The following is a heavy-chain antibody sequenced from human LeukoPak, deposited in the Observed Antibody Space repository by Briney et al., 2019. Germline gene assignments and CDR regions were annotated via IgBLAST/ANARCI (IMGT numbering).Heavy chain of an antibody. J-gene: IGHJ4*02. CDR1: GGSISSYY. CDR3: ARNNWNDVRYFDY. CDR2: IYYSGST. D-gene: IGHD1-1*01. V-gene: IGHV4-59*01. Sequence: SETLSLTCTVSGGSISSYYWSWIRQPPGKGLEWIGYIYYSGSTNYNPSLKSRVTISVDTSKNQISLKLSSVTAADTAVYYCARNNWNDVRYFDYWGQGTLVTVSS.